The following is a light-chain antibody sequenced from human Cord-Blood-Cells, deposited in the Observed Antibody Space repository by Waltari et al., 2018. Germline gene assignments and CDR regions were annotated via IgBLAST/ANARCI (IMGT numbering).Light chain of an antibody. Sequence: DIVMTQAPDSLAVSLGERATLNCKSSQSVLYSSNNKTYLAWYQQKPGQPPKLLIYWASTRESGVPDRFSGGGSGTDFTLTISSLQAEDVAVYYCQQYYSTPLTFGPGTKVDIK. CDR2: WAS. J-gene: IGKJ3*01. CDR1: QSVLYSSNNKTY. V-gene: IGKV4-1*01. CDR3: QQYYSTPLT.